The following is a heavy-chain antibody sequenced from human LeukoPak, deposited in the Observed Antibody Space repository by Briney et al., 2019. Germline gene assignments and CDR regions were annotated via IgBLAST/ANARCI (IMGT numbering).Heavy chain of an antibody. CDR1: GFTFSDYS. CDR2: IDTSGNTI. Sequence: GGSLRLSCAASGFTFSDYSMNWVRQAPGKGLEWLSYIDTSGNTIYYADAAKGRFTISRDNAKNSLYLQMNSLRAEDTALYYCAKDIAPYDSSGYYYSWGQGTLVTVSS. J-gene: IGHJ4*02. V-gene: IGHV3-48*01. D-gene: IGHD3-22*01. CDR3: AKDIAPYDSSGYYYS.